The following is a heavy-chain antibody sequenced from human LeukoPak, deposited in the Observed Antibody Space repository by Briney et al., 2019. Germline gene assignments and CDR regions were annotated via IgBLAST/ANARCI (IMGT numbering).Heavy chain of an antibody. J-gene: IGHJ4*02. CDR3: ARVVRGPPQFDY. Sequence: SETLSLTCTVSGGSISSSSYYWGWIRQPPGKGLEWIGSIYYSGSTYYNPSLKSRVTISVDTSKNQFSLKLSSVTAADTAVYYCARVVRGPPQFDYWGQGTLVTVSS. CDR1: GGSISSSSYY. D-gene: IGHD3-10*01. CDR2: IYYSGST. V-gene: IGHV4-39*07.